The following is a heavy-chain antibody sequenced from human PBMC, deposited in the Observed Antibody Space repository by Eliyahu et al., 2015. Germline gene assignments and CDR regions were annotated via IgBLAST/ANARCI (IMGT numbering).Heavy chain of an antibody. J-gene: IGHJ3*02. CDR2: IFWNDDK. CDR1: GFSLSTSEVG. V-gene: IGHV2-5*01. Sequence: QITLKESGPTLVNPTETLXLTXTFSGFSLSTSEVGVGWLRQPPGKALEWLGIIFWNDDKRYNPSLKSRFTITKDTSKNQVVLTMTNMGAVDTATYYCARRLREPWPLDIWGQGTVVTVSS. D-gene: IGHD3-3*01. CDR3: ARRLREPWPLDI.